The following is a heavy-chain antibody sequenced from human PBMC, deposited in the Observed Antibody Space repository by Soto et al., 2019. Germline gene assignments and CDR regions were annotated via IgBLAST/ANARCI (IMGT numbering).Heavy chain of an antibody. Sequence: QVQLVQSGAEVKKPGSSVKVSCKASGGTFSSYAISWVRQAPGQGLEWMGGIIPIFGTANYAQKFQGRVTITADEXTXXADMELSSLRSEDTAVYYWARDLGWYRQGRSYFDYWGQGTLVTVSS. D-gene: IGHD2-15*01. CDR3: ARDLGWYRQGRSYFDY. J-gene: IGHJ4*02. V-gene: IGHV1-69*12. CDR2: IIPIFGTA. CDR1: GGTFSSYA.